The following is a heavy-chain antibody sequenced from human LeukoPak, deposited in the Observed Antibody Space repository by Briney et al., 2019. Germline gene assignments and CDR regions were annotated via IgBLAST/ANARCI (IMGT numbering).Heavy chain of an antibody. V-gene: IGHV4-39*01. CDR3: ATREQGATLRY. CDR1: GGSISSSSYY. J-gene: IGHJ4*02. CDR2: IYYSGST. D-gene: IGHD1-26*01. Sequence: PSETLSLTCTVSGGSISSSSYYWGWIRQPPGKGLEWIGSIYYSGSTYYNPSLKSRVTISVDTSKNQFSLKLSPVTAADTAVYYCATREQGATLRYWGQGTLVTVSS.